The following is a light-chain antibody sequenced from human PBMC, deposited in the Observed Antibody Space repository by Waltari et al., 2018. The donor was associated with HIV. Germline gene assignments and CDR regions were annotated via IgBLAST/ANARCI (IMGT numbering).Light chain of an antibody. CDR1: SYNIGARYD. V-gene: IGLV1-40*01. CDR2: GNS. J-gene: IGLJ2*01. CDR3: QSYDSSLSGHVV. Sequence: SVLTQPPSVSGAPGQGVTISCTGSSYNIGARYDVHWYQQLPGTAPKLLIYGNSNRPSGVPDRCSGSKSGTSASLAITGLQAEDEADYYCQSYDSSLSGHVVFGGGTKLTVL.